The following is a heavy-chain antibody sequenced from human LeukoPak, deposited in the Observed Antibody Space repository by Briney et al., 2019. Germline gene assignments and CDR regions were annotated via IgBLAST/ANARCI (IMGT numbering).Heavy chain of an antibody. D-gene: IGHD3-22*01. V-gene: IGHV3-30*02. Sequence: SGGSLRLSCAASEFTFSSYGMHWVRQAPGKGLEWVAFIRYDGSNKYYADSVKGRFTISRDDSKNTLYLQMNSLRAEDTAVYYCAKDGPWMDYDSSGYFLDYWGQGTLVTVSS. CDR2: IRYDGSNK. CDR3: AKDGPWMDYDSSGYFLDY. CDR1: EFTFSSYG. J-gene: IGHJ4*02.